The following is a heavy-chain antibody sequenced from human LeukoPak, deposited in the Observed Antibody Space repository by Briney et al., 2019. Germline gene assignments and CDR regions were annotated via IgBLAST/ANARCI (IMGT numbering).Heavy chain of an antibody. CDR1: GYSFTSYW. CDR2: IYPGDSDT. Sequence: GESPKIPRKSSGYSFTSYWNGWVRQMPGKGLEWMGIIYPGDSDTRYSPSFQGQVTISADKSSSTAYLQWSSLKASDTAMYYCARGAGSGSYLGFDYWGQGTLVTVSS. V-gene: IGHV5-51*01. J-gene: IGHJ4*02. CDR3: ARGAGSGSYLGFDY. D-gene: IGHD3-10*01.